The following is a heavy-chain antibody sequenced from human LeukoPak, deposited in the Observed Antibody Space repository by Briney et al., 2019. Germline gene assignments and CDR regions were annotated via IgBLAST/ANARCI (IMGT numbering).Heavy chain of an antibody. CDR2: ISWNGARI. V-gene: IGHV3-43*01. J-gene: IGHJ4*02. Sequence: GSLRLSCAASGFTFAEYTMHWVRQAPGKGLEWVSLISWNGARIHYGDSVKGRFTISRDNSKNSLYLQMNSLRTEDTASYYCVKDLVAASENVRGWYPMDYWGQGTLVTVSS. CDR1: GFTFAEYT. CDR3: VKDLVAASENVRGWYPMDY. D-gene: IGHD6-19*01.